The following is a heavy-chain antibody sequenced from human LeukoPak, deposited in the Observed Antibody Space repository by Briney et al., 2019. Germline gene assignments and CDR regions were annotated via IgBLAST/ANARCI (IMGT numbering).Heavy chain of an antibody. CDR2: ISAYNGNT. CDR1: GYTFISYG. J-gene: IGHJ5*02. CDR3: ARGPKSDYDILTGYYNQNNWFDP. Sequence: GASVKVPCKASGYTFISYGINWVRQAPGQGLEWMGWISAYNGNTNYARKFQGRVTMTTDTSTSTAYMELRSLRSDDTAVYYCARGPKSDYDILTGYYNQNNWFDPWGQGTLVTVSS. D-gene: IGHD3-9*01. V-gene: IGHV1-18*01.